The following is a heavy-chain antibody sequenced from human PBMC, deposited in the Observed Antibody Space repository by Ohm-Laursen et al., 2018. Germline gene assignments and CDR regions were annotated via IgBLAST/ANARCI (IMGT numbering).Heavy chain of an antibody. CDR3: ARQDSGDYYFDY. J-gene: IGHJ4*02. V-gene: IGHV4-4*07. CDR1: GGSISSYY. Sequence: GTLSLTCTVSGGSISSYYWSWIRQPAGKGLEWIGRIYTSGSTNYNPSLESRVTISADTSKNQFSLRLTSVTAADTAVYYCARQDSGDYYFDYWGQGTLVTVSS. D-gene: IGHD4-17*01. CDR2: IYTSGST.